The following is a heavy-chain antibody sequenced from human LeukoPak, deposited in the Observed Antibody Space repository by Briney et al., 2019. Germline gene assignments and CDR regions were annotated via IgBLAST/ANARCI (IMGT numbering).Heavy chain of an antibody. J-gene: IGHJ5*02. Sequence: SETLSLTCAVYGGSFSGYYWSWIRQPPGKGLEWIGSIYYSGSTDYNPSLKTRVTMSVDTSKNQFSLKLSSVTAADTAVYYCSRRSPLNWFDPWGQGTLVTVSS. CDR1: GGSFSGYY. CDR3: SRRSPLNWFDP. CDR2: IYYSGST. V-gene: IGHV4-34*01.